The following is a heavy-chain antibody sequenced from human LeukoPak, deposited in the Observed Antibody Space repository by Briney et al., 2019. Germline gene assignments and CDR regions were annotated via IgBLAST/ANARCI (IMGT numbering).Heavy chain of an antibody. V-gene: IGHV3-9*01. Sequence: GRSLRLSCAASGFTFDDYAMHWVRQAPGKGLEWGSGISWNSGSIGYADSVKGRFTISRDNAKNSLYLQMNSLRAEDTAVYYCARVGDSSGWLYYFDYWGQGTLVTVSS. J-gene: IGHJ4*02. D-gene: IGHD6-19*01. CDR3: ARVGDSSGWLYYFDY. CDR2: ISWNSGSI. CDR1: GFTFDDYA.